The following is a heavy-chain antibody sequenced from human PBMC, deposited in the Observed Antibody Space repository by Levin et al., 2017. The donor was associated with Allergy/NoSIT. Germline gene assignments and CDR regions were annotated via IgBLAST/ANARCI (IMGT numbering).Heavy chain of an antibody. Sequence: GESLKISCAASGFTFSSYAMSWVRQAPGKGLEWVSAISGSGGSTYYADSVKGRFTISRDNSKNTLYLQMNSLRAEDTAVYYCAKDGGAYYDILTGFQPRDYYYGMDVWGQGTTVTVSS. CDR1: GFTFSSYA. J-gene: IGHJ6*02. CDR3: AKDGGAYYDILTGFQPRDYYYGMDV. V-gene: IGHV3-23*01. D-gene: IGHD3-9*01. CDR2: ISGSGGST.